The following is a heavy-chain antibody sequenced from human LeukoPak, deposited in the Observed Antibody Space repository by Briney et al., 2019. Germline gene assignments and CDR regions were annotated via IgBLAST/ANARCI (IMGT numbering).Heavy chain of an antibody. D-gene: IGHD3-22*01. Sequence: SETLSLTCTVSGFSISSSDYYWSWIRQHPTKGLEWIGYISYSGSTYYNPSLKSRVTISEDTSKNHFSLRLSSVTAADTAVYYCARNFDSYNAFDIWGQGTTVTVSS. V-gene: IGHV4-31*03. J-gene: IGHJ3*02. CDR2: ISYSGST. CDR1: GFSISSSDYY. CDR3: ARNFDSYNAFDI.